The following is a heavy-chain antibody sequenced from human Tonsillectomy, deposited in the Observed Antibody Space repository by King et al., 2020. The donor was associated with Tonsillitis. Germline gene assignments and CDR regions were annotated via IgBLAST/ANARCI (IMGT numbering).Heavy chain of an antibody. CDR2: MYDRGII. Sequence: QLQESGPGVVKPSETLSRTCTVSDGSISISDHYWAWIRQPPGKGLEWLGYMYDRGIIFYNPSLKSRITISGGTSENRFSLKLSSVTAADTAVYFCARYVSGSFDYWGQGALVTVSS. CDR1: DGSISISDHY. V-gene: IGHV4-39*01. J-gene: IGHJ4*02. CDR3: ARYVSGSFDY. D-gene: IGHD1-26*01.